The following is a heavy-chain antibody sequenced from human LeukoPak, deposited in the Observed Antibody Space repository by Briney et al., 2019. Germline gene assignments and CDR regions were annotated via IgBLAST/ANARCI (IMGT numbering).Heavy chain of an antibody. CDR2: ISWNSGTR. D-gene: IGHD2-2*01. CDR3: AKASGGYCSSISCYHFDY. V-gene: IGHV3-9*01. CDR1: GFTFDDCA. Sequence: GGSLRLSCAASGFTFDDCAMHWARQAPGKGLEWVSSISWNSGTRRYADSVKGRFTISRDNAKNSLYLQMNGLRAEDTALYYCAKASGGYCSSISCYHFDYWGQGILVTVSS. J-gene: IGHJ4*02.